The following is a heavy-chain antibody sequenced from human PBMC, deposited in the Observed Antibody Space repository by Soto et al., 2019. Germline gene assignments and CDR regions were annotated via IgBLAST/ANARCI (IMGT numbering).Heavy chain of an antibody. J-gene: IGHJ6*02. CDR3: ARAKTPYGMAV. V-gene: IGHV1-8*01. Sequence: QVQLVQSGAEVKKPGASVKVSCKASGYTFTSYDINWVRQATGQGLEWMGWRNPNSGKTGYAHKFQASVTMTSTTSTSTAYMELSSLRSDDTAVYYCARAKTPYGMAVWGQGTTVTVSS. CDR1: GYTFTSYD. CDR2: RNPNSGKT.